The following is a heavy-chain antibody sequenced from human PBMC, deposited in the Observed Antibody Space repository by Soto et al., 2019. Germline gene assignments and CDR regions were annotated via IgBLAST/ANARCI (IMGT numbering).Heavy chain of an antibody. CDR1: GDSIRSYY. D-gene: IGHD3-22*01. CDR3: ARASYYYGRSGAYNWFDP. J-gene: IGHJ5*02. Sequence: SEPLSLTCTLSGDSIRSYYWCWIRQPPEKGLEWIGYIYYSGSTNLTTSLNSRVTISVDTSKNQFSLKLSSVTAADTAVYYCARASYYYGRSGAYNWFDPWGQGTLVTVS. V-gene: IGHV4-59*01. CDR2: IYYSGST.